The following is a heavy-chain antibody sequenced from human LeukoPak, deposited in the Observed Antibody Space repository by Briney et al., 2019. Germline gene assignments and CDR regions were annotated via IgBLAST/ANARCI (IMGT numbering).Heavy chain of an antibody. V-gene: IGHV3-7*01. CDR3: ARDTGRAMPWDY. D-gene: IGHD3-16*01. CDR2: IKQDGSEK. J-gene: IGHJ4*02. CDR1: GFTFSSYW. Sequence: GGALRLSCAASGFTFSSYWMSWVRQAPGKGLEGVANIKQDGSEKYYVDSVKGRFTISRDNAKNSLYLQMNSLRAEDTAVYYCARDTGRAMPWDYWGQGTLVTVSS.